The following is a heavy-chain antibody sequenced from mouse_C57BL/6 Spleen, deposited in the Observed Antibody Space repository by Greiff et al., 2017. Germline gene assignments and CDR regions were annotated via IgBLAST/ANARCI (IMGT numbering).Heavy chain of an antibody. CDR3: ARKGYDYAMDY. D-gene: IGHD3-2*02. CDR1: GYTFTTYP. Sequence: VMLVESGAELVKPGASVKMSCKASGYTFTTYPIEWMKQNPGKSLEWIGNFYPYNDDTKYNEKFKGKATLTVEKSSSTVYLGLSRLTSDDSAIYYCARKGYDYAMDYWGQGTSVTVSS. CDR2: FYPYNDDT. J-gene: IGHJ4*01. V-gene: IGHV1-47*01.